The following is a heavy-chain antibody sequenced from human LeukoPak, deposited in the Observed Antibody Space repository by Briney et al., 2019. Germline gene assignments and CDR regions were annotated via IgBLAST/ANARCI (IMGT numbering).Heavy chain of an antibody. V-gene: IGHV4-39*02. J-gene: IGHJ4*02. CDR1: GGSISTGSYY. Sequence: PSDTLSLTCTVSGGSISTGSYYWGWVRQPPGKGLEYIGSISYSGTTYYNPSLKSRVTISVDTSKNHFSLNLSSVSAADTAVYYCARSSAGVPFDYWGQGTLVTVSS. D-gene: IGHD6-13*01. CDR2: ISYSGTT. CDR3: ARSSAGVPFDY.